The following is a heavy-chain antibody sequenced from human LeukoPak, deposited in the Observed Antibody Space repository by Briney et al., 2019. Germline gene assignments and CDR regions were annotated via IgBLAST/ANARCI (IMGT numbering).Heavy chain of an antibody. CDR2: ITSSSSYI. CDR1: GFTFSSYA. Sequence: GSLRLSCAASGFTFSSYAMNWVRQAPGKGLEWVSSITSSSSYIYYADSVKGRFTISRDNAKNSLYLQMDSLRVEDTAVYYCARDPYSGNYGAYYYYMDVWGKGTTVTISS. V-gene: IGHV3-21*06. J-gene: IGHJ6*03. CDR3: ARDPYSGNYGAYYYYMDV. D-gene: IGHD1-26*01.